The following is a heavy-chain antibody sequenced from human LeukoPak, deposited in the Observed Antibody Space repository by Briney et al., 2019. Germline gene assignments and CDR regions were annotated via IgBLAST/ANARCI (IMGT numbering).Heavy chain of an antibody. CDR1: XGTFSSYA. V-gene: IGHV1-69*01. J-gene: IGHJ4*02. D-gene: IGHD3-10*01. CDR2: IIPIFGTA. Sequence: SCKAXXGTFSSYAISWVRQAPGQGLEWMGGIIPIFGTANYAQKFQGRVTITADESTSTAYMELSSLRSEDTAVYYCARDQAGYYYGSGSYFSWIYWGQGTLVTVSS. CDR3: ARDQAGYYYGSGSYFSWIY.